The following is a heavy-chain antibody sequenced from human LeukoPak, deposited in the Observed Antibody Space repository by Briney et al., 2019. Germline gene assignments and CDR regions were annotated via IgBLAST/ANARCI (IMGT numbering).Heavy chain of an antibody. D-gene: IGHD2-21*02. CDR1: GFTFYDYA. CDR3: AEDVRRGECDGDCLIGAHY. CDR2: ISGDGGST. Sequence: PGGSLRLSCAASGFTFYDYAMHWVRQAPGEGVEWGSLISGDGGSTYYADSVKGRFSISRDNSKNSLYLQMNSLRNADTALSSSAEDVRRGECDGDCLIGAHYWGQGTLVTVSS. V-gene: IGHV3-43*02. J-gene: IGHJ4*02.